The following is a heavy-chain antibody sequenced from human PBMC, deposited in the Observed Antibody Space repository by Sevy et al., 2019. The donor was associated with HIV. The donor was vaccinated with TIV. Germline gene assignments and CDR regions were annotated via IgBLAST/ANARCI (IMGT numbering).Heavy chain of an antibody. CDR1: GFTFSSYG. CDR2: IWYEGSNK. CDR3: ARKRSGAIGYYFDY. V-gene: IGHV3-33*01. D-gene: IGHD1-26*01. J-gene: IGHJ4*02. Sequence: GGSLRLSCAASGFTFSSYGMHWVRQAPGKGLEWVAVIWYEGSNKYYADSVKGRFTISTDNSKNTLYLKMNSLRAEDTAVYYCARKRSGAIGYYFDYWGQGTLVTVSS.